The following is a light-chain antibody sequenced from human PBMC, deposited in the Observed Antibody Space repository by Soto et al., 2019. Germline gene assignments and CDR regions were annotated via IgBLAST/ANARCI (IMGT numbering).Light chain of an antibody. J-gene: IGLJ3*02. CDR1: SNDVGSYAL. V-gene: IGLV2-23*01. CDR3: CSYAGSGTWV. CDR2: EGS. Sequence: QSALTQPASVSGSPGQSITISCTGTSNDVGSYALVSWYQHHPGKAPKLMIYEGSKRPSGVSNRFSGSKSGNTASLTISGLQAEDEADYYGCSYAGSGTWVFGGGTKLTVL.